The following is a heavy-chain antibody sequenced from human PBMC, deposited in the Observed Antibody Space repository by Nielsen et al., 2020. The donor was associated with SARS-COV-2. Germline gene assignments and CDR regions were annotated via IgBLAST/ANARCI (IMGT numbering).Heavy chain of an antibody. D-gene: IGHD5-18*01. J-gene: IGHJ4*02. CDR2: INPSGSGT. V-gene: IGHV3-74*01. CDR3: ASQGYSYGYGSLDY. Sequence: GESLKISCSASGFTFSSTWMDWVRQAPGQGLVWVSRINPSGSGTAYADSVKGRFAVSRDNAENTVVLQIHSLRVEDTAVYYCASQGYSYGYGSLDYWGQGTLVTVSS. CDR1: GFTFSSTW.